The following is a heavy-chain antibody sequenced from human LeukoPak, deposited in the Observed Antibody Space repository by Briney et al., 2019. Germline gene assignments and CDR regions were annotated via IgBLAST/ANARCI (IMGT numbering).Heavy chain of an antibody. CDR3: AKTIFGATHAFDI. J-gene: IGHJ3*02. D-gene: IGHD3-3*01. CDR2: VSDSGDGT. V-gene: IGHV3-23*01. CDR1: GFTFSSYA. Sequence: GGSLRLSCAASGFTFSSYAMSWVRQAPGKGLEWVSAVSDSGDGTFHANSVRGRFTISRDNSKNTVHLQMDSLRAEDTAVYYCAKTIFGATHAFDIWGQGTMVTVSS.